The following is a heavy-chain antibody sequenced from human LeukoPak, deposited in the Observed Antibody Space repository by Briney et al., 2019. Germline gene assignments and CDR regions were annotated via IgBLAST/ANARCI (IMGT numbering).Heavy chain of an antibody. J-gene: IGHJ4*02. Sequence: GGSLRLSCEDSAITLLPGPHTLLSQAPGKGLQWVSAISGSGGSTYYADSVKGRFTISRGNSKNPLYLHMDSLRAEDTAVYYRANNVWCLPRRHHYCGEGPLVTVSS. D-gene: IGHD2-8*01. CDR3: ANNVWCLPRRHHY. V-gene: IGHV3-23*01. CDR2: ISGSGGST. CDR1: AITLLPGP.